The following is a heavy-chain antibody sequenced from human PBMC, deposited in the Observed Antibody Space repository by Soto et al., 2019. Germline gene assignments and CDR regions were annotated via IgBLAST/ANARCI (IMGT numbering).Heavy chain of an antibody. Sequence: GDSVKVSCKASGYTFNRYAMHWARQAPGQRLEWMGWINAGNGNTKYSQKFQGRVTITRDTSASTAYMELSSLRSEDTAVYYCARDFGGIVGATTSPRDYYYGMDVWGQGTTVTVSS. CDR2: INAGNGNT. CDR1: GYTFNRYA. D-gene: IGHD1-26*01. CDR3: ARDFGGIVGATTSPRDYYYGMDV. J-gene: IGHJ6*02. V-gene: IGHV1-3*01.